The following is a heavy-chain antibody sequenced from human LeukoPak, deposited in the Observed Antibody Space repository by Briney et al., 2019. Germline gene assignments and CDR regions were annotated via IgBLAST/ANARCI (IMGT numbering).Heavy chain of an antibody. D-gene: IGHD4-17*01. V-gene: IGHV4-61*02. CDR1: GGSISSGSYY. CDR2: IYTGGSA. CDR3: ARGLPSTVTTPFDP. Sequence: SETLSLTCTVSGGSISSGSYYWSWIRQPAGKGLEWIGRIYTGGSANYNPSLKSRVTISVDTSKNQFSLKLSSVTAADTAVYYCARGLPSTVTTPFDPWGQGTLVTVSS. J-gene: IGHJ5*02.